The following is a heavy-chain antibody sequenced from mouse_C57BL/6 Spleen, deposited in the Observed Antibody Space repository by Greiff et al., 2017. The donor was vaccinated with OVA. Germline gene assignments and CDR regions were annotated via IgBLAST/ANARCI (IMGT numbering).Heavy chain of an antibody. J-gene: IGHJ2*01. V-gene: IGHV1-18*01. CDR3: ARGLYYGNSYYFDY. CDR1: GYTFTDYN. D-gene: IGHD2-1*01. CDR2: INPNNGGT. Sequence: EVQLQQSGPELVKPGASVKIPCKASGYTFTDYNMDWVKQSHGKSLEWIGDINPNNGGTIYNQKFKGKATLTVDKSSSTAYMELRSLTSEDTAVYYCARGLYYGNSYYFDYWGQGTTLTVSS.